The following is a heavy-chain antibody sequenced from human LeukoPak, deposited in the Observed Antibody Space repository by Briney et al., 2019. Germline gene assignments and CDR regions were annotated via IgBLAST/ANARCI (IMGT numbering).Heavy chain of an antibody. CDR2: INPKNGGA. D-gene: IGHD3-16*01. CDR3: ARASFWESPVNWFDP. J-gene: IGHJ5*02. CDR1: GYTFTSYA. Sequence: GASVKVSCKASGYTFTSYAMNWVRQAPGQGLEWMGWINPKNGGANYAPRFRGRVTMTRDRSTSTVYMELTRLTSDDTAVYYCARASFWESPVNWFDPWGQGTLVTVSS. V-gene: IGHV1-2*07.